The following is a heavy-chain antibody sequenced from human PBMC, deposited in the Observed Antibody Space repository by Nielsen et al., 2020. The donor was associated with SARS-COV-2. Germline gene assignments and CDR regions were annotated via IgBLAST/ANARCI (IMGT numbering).Heavy chain of an antibody. D-gene: IGHD5-18*01. Sequence: GESLKISCAASGFTFSSYWMHWVRQAPGKGLVWVSRINSDGSSTSYADSVKGRFTISRDNAKNTLYLQMNSLRAEDTAVYYCARDDVDTAMVFVGSPDYWGQGTLVTVSS. J-gene: IGHJ4*02. CDR2: INSDGSST. CDR1: GFTFSSYW. V-gene: IGHV3-74*01. CDR3: ARDDVDTAMVFVGSPDY.